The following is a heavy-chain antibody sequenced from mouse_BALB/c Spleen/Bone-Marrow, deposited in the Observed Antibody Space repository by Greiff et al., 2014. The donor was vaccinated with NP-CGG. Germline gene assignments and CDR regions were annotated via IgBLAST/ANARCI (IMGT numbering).Heavy chain of an antibody. Sequence: DVKLVESGEGLVQPGGSLRLSCATSGFTFTDYYMSWVRQPPGKALEWLGFIRNKANGYTTEYSASVKGRFTISRDNSQSILYLQMNTLRAEDSATYYCARYGYDYFDYWGQGTTLTVSS. CDR1: GFTFTDYY. V-gene: IGHV7-3*02. CDR3: ARYGYDYFDY. D-gene: IGHD2-2*01. CDR2: IRNKANGYTT. J-gene: IGHJ2*01.